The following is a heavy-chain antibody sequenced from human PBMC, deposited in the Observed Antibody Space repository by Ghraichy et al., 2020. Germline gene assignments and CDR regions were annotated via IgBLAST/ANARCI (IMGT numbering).Heavy chain of an antibody. V-gene: IGHV3-11*06. J-gene: IGHJ4*02. Sequence: GGSLRLSCTASGFTFRDYYMSWVRQAPGKGLEWLSYISDGGNYANYAASVKGRFTISRDNAKNTLYLQMNGLRGEDTAVYYCARDRGWTASPPSYCDYWGQGTLVTVSS. D-gene: IGHD3-10*01. CDR3: ARDRGWTASPPSYCDY. CDR1: GFTFRDYY. CDR2: ISDGGNYA.